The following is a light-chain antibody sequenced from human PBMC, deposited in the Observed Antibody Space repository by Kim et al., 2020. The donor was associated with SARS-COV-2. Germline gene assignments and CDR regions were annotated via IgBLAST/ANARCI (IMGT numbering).Light chain of an antibody. J-gene: IGKJ1*01. Sequence: SPGERATLSCRASQSVNNNYLAWYQQKPGQAPRLLIYDASSRATGIPDRFSGSGSGTDSTLTISSLQSEDFAVYYCQQYNNWPQTFGQGTKVDIK. CDR2: DAS. CDR3: QQYNNWPQT. CDR1: QSVNNN. V-gene: IGKV3D-15*01.